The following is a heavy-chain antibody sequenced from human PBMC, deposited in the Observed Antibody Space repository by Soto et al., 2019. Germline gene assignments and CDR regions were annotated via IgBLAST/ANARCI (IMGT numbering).Heavy chain of an antibody. V-gene: IGHV4-31*03. D-gene: IGHD6-6*01. CDR3: ARASSSSSADDY. Sequence: QVQLQESGPGLVKPSQTLSLTCSVSGESISSGGYYWSWIRHHPGKGLEWIGYIYDSESAYYNPSLKSRVTISMDTSKNHFAMRLSSVTAADTAVYYCARASSSSSADDYWGQGTLATVSS. J-gene: IGHJ4*02. CDR2: IYDSESA. CDR1: GESISSGGYY.